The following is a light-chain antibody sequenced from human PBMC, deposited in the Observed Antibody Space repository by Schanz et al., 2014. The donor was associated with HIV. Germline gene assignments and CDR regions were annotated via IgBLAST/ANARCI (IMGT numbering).Light chain of an antibody. CDR1: QGIRND. J-gene: IGKJ2*01. CDR3: QQSYSTPPYT. V-gene: IGKV1-39*01. Sequence: DIQMTQSPSSLSASVGDRVTITCRASQGIRNDLGWYQQKPGKAPKRLIYAASSLQSGVPSRFSGSGSGTDFTLTISSLQPEDSATYYCQQSYSTPPYTFGQGTKLEIK. CDR2: AAS.